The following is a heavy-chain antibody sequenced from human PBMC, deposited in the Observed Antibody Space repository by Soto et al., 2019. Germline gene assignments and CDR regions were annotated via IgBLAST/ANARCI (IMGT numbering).Heavy chain of an antibody. D-gene: IGHD3-10*01. CDR3: ATSYGSGYRAFDS. CDR2: INPILSMS. J-gene: IGHJ4*02. CDR1: GDTFNFYS. Sequence: QVQLVQSGADVQRPGSSVRVSCKASGDTFNFYSINWVRQAPGLGLQWMGRINPILSMSNYAARFQGRVTMTAVKSTSTAYMEPSNLRSAGTAMYYCATSYGSGYRAFDSWGQGALVTVSS. V-gene: IGHV1-69*02.